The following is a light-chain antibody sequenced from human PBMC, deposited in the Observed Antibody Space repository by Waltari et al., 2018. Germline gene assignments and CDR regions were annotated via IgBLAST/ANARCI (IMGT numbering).Light chain of an antibody. V-gene: IGKV3-11*01. Sequence: EIVLTQSPAILSFSPGDRATLPCRASQSVGTYLAWYQQRPGQSPRLLIYDASYRATGIPARFSGSGSETDFTLTISSLQPEDFAVYYCQQRRSWPLTFGGGTRVQI. CDR1: QSVGTY. J-gene: IGKJ4*01. CDR2: DAS. CDR3: QQRRSWPLT.